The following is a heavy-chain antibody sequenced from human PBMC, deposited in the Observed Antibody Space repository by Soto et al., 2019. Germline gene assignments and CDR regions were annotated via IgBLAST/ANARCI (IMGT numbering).Heavy chain of an antibody. CDR1: GFTFSKYA. Sequence: PGGSLRLSCAASGFTFSKYAMNWVRQAPGKGLEWVSVISGSGDNTYYADSVKGRFTISRDNSKNTLYLQMTSLRAEDTAIYYCAFTRSGWPTDAFDIWGQGTMVTVSS. D-gene: IGHD6-19*01. V-gene: IGHV3-23*01. J-gene: IGHJ3*02. CDR3: AFTRSGWPTDAFDI. CDR2: ISGSGDNT.